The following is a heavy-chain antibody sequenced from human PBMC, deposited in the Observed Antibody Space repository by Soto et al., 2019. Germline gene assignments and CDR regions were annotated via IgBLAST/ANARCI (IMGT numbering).Heavy chain of an antibody. J-gene: IGHJ5*02. Sequence: TGGSLRLSCAASGFTFGSYGMHWVRQAPGKGLEWVAVISYDGSNKYYADSVKGRFTISRDNSKNTLYLQMNSLRAEDTAVYYCAKGRPFPEFDPWGQGTLVTVSS. CDR1: GFTFGSYG. V-gene: IGHV3-30*18. CDR3: AKGRPFPEFDP. CDR2: ISYDGSNK.